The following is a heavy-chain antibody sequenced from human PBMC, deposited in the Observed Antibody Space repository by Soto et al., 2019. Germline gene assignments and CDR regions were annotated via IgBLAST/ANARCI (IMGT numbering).Heavy chain of an antibody. D-gene: IGHD2-2*02. CDR2: IRSRANNFAT. J-gene: IGHJ6*02. CDR3: ARGQGAAIGDYYHGMDV. CDR1: GFIFSGSA. Sequence: EVQLVESGGGLVQPGGSLKLSCAASGFIFSGSAIHWVRQASGKGLEWVGRIRSRANNFATSSAASVKGRFTFSRDDSKNTAYLQMNTLKPEDTAVYYCARGQGAAIGDYYHGMDVWGQGTTVTVSS. V-gene: IGHV3-73*02.